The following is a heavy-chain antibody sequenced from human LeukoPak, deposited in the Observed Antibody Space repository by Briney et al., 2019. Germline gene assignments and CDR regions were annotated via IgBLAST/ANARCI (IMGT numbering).Heavy chain of an antibody. CDR1: GGSFSDYL. Sequence: SETLSLTCMVSGGSFSDYLRSWVRQPPGKGVEWMGEINKSGSSYYNPSLQSPLTISVDTSKIQFSLKLSSVTAADTAVYYCARGTHASRYLETGYYYYMDVWGKGTTVTVSS. V-gene: IGHV4-34*01. D-gene: IGHD3-22*01. CDR2: INKSGSS. J-gene: IGHJ6*03. CDR3: ARGTHASRYLETGYYYYMDV.